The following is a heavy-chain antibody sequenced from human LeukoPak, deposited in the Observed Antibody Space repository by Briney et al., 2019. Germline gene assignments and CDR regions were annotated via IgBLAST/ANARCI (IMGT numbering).Heavy chain of an antibody. J-gene: IGHJ4*02. D-gene: IGHD2-15*01. V-gene: IGHV4-59*08. CDR1: GGSISSYY. CDR3: ARLPRGYCSGGSCYGIDY. CDR2: IYYSGST. Sequence: SETLSLTCTVSGGSISSYYWSWIRQPPGKGLEWIGYIYYSGSTNYNPSLKSRVTISVDTFKNQFSLKLSSVTAADTAVYYCARLPRGYCSGGSCYGIDYWGQGTLVTVSS.